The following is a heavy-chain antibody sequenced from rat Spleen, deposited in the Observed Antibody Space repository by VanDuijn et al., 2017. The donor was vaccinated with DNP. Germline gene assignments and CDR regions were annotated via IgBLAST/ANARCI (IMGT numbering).Heavy chain of an antibody. D-gene: IGHD5-1*01. J-gene: IGHJ2*01. CDR2: ISYDGSST. V-gene: IGHV5-7*01. CDR1: GSIFSNSY. Sequence: EVQLEESGGGSVQPGRSQKLSSAASGSIFSNSYMAWVRPAPTKGLEWVATISYDGSSTYDRDSMKGRFTISRDNAKSTLYLQMDSLRSEDTATYYCARIGAVTGTFDYWGQGVMVTVAS. CDR3: ARIGAVTGTFDY.